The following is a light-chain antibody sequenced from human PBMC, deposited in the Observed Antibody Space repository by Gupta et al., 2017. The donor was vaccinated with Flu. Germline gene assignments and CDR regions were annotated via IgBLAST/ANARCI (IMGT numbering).Light chain of an antibody. CDR1: QSVTSNY. Sequence: EIVLTQSPSTLSLSPGERATLSCRASQSVTSNYLSWYQQKPGQAPRLLIFGASSRATGIPDRFSGSGSGTDFTLTISRREPEDFAVYYCQHEGNSPYSFGQGTKLEIK. CDR3: QHEGNSPYS. J-gene: IGKJ2*03. V-gene: IGKV3-20*01. CDR2: GAS.